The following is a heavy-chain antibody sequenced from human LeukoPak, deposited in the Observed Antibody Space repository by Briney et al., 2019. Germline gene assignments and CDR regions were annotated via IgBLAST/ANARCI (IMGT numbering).Heavy chain of an antibody. CDR1: GYTFTSYG. CDR2: ISVYNGNT. D-gene: IGHD5-24*01. Sequence: GASVKVSCKASGYTFTSYGISWVRQAPGQGLEWMGWISVYNGNTKYAQKLQGRVTMTTDTSTSTAYMELRSLRSDDTAVYYCVFVEMTSTWTDYWGQGTLVTVSS. CDR3: VFVEMTSTWTDY. J-gene: IGHJ4*02. V-gene: IGHV1-18*01.